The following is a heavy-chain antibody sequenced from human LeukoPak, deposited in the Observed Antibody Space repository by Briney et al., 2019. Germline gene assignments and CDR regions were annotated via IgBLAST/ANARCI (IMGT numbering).Heavy chain of an antibody. J-gene: IGHJ4*02. V-gene: IGHV3-30*04. CDR1: GFTFSSYA. CDR3: ARAAGYYYDSSGYEIDY. CDR2: ISYDGSNK. D-gene: IGHD3-22*01. Sequence: GGSLRLSCAASGFTFSSYAMHWVRQAPGKGLEWVAVISYDGSNKYYADSVKGRFTISRDNSKNTLYLQMNSLRAEDTAVYYCARAAGYYYDSSGYEIDYWGQGTLVTVSS.